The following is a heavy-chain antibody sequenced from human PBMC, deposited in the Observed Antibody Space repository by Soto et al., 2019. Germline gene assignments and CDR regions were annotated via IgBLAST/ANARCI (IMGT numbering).Heavy chain of an antibody. CDR1: GFTFSSYA. CDR3: AKDLGDYYDSSGYYLYFDY. D-gene: IGHD3-22*01. J-gene: IGHJ4*02. CDR2: ISGSGGST. Sequence: GGSLRLSCAASGFTFSSYAMSWVRQAPGKGLEWVSAISGSGGSTYYADSVKGRFTISRDNSKNTLYLQMNSLRAEDTAVYYCAKDLGDYYDSSGYYLYFDYWRQGTLVTVSS. V-gene: IGHV3-23*01.